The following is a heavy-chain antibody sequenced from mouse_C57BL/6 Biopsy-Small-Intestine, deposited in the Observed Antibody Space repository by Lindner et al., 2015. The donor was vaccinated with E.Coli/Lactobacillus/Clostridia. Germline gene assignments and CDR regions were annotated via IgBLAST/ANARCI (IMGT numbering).Heavy chain of an antibody. V-gene: IGHV1-81*01. CDR1: GYTFSSYG. Sequence: SVKVSCKASGYTFSSYGISWVRQAPGQGLEWMGWISAYNGNTNYAQKLQGRVTMTTDTSTSTAYMELRSLRSDDTAVYYCARGVKMIRGIDIYAMDVWGRGTTVTVSS. J-gene: IGHJ1*01. CDR2: ISAYNGNT. D-gene: IGHD1-1*02. CDR3: ARGVKMIRGIDIYAMDV.